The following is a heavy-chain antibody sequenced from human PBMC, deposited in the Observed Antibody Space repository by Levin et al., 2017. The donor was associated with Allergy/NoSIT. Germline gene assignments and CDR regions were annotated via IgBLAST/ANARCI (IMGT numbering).Heavy chain of an antibody. Sequence: SGPTLVEPTQTLTLTCTFSGFSLDPSQVGVGWIRPPPGKALEWLALIYWDDDERYSPSLRSRLTITQDTSNSQVVLTMTDMDPVDTATYFCARVQVDANEGFDYWGQGTLVTVSS. CDR1: GFSLDPSQVG. D-gene: IGHD2-15*01. V-gene: IGHV2-5*02. J-gene: IGHJ4*02. CDR3: ARVQVDANEGFDY. CDR2: IYWDDDE.